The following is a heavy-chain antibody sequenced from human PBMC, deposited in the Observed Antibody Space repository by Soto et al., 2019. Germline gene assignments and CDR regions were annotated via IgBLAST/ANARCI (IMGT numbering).Heavy chain of an antibody. D-gene: IGHD2-15*01. J-gene: IGHJ4*02. Sequence: EVQLVESGGGLVQPGGSLRLSCAASGFTFSRFWMTWVRQAPGKGLEWVANIEHDGSEQYYVDSMKGRFTISRDNAKDSLYLQMNSLRADDTAVYYCGREQICSGGSCYSGIIDYWGRGTLVTVSS. V-gene: IGHV3-7*03. CDR2: IEHDGSEQ. CDR1: GFTFSRFW. CDR3: GREQICSGGSCYSGIIDY.